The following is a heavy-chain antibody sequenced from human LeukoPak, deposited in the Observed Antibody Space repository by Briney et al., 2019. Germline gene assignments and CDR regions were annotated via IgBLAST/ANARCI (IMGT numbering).Heavy chain of an antibody. J-gene: IGHJ6*03. V-gene: IGHV1-18*01. CDR3: ARDLASKPYYYYYYMDV. D-gene: IGHD1-14*01. CDR1: GYTFTSYG. CDR2: ISAYNGNT. Sequence: GASVKVSCKASGYTFTSYGISWVRQAPGQGLEWMGWISAYNGNTNYAQKLQGRVTMTTDTSTSTAYMELRSLRSDDTAVYYCARDLASKPYYYYYYMDVWGKGTTVTVSS.